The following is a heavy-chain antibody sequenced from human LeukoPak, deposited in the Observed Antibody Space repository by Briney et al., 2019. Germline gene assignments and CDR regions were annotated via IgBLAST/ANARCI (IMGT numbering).Heavy chain of an antibody. CDR2: ICPDGTGI. CDR1: GFIFSLYC. J-gene: IGHJ4*02. Sequence: GGSLRLSCAASGFIFSLYCMHWVRQAPGKGPMWVSRICPDGTGISYADSVKARFTTSRDDAKNTVYLQMNGLREEDTAVYYCVRDFRSADYWGQGTLVTVSS. V-gene: IGHV3-74*01. CDR3: VRDFRSADY.